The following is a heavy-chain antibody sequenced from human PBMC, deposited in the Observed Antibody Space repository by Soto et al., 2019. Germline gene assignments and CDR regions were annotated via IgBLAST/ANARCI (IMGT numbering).Heavy chain of an antibody. CDR1: GFSFTTAGVA. V-gene: IGHV2-5*01. J-gene: IGHJ4*02. CDR3: AHSDGGYEIIYFDF. Sequence: SGPTLVNPTQTLTLTCTFSGFSFTTAGVAVGWIRQTPGGALEWLTLIYYNDDRRFSPSLKTRLTITGDTSKNQVVLSLTNVDPGDTATYFCAHSDGGYEIIYFDFWGQGIPVTVSS. D-gene: IGHD5-12*01. CDR2: IYYNDDR.